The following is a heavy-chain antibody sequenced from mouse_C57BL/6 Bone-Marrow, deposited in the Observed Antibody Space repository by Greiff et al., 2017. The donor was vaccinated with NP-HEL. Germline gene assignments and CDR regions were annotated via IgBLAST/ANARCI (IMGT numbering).Heavy chain of an antibody. Sequence: VQLKQPGAELVKPGASVKLSCKASGYTFTTYWIHGLKQRPGQGLEWIGMIHPNSGSTNYNEKFKSKATLTVDKSTSTAYMQLSSLTSEDAAVYYCARFADYWGQGTTLPVSS. CDR3: ARFADY. CDR2: IHPNSGST. V-gene: IGHV1-64*01. J-gene: IGHJ2*01. CDR1: GYTFTTYW.